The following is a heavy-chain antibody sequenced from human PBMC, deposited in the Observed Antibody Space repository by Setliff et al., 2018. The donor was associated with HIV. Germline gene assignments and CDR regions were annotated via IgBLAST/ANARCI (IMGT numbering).Heavy chain of an antibody. Sequence: SETLSLTCAVSGYSISNGYYWGWIRQPPGKGLEWIGNIYHSGNAYFHPSLKSRVTISVDTSKNQFSLNLTSVTAADTAVYYCARFMRGIIIRDYYYGTDVWGQGTTVTVSS. CDR3: ARFMRGIIIRDYYYGTDV. V-gene: IGHV4-38-2*01. CDR1: GYSISNGYY. CDR2: IYHSGNA. D-gene: IGHD3-10*01. J-gene: IGHJ6*02.